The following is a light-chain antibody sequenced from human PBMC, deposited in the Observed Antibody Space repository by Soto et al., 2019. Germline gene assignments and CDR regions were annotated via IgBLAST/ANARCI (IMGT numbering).Light chain of an antibody. J-gene: IGKJ3*01. CDR2: GAS. V-gene: IGKV3-20*01. CDR1: QSFSSSY. Sequence: EIVLTQSPGTLSLSPGERATLSCRASQSFSSSYLAWYQQKPDQAPRLLIYGASSRATGIPDRFSGSGSGTDFTLTISSLEPEAFAVYYCQHYGSALFTFGPGTKVDVK. CDR3: QHYGSALFT.